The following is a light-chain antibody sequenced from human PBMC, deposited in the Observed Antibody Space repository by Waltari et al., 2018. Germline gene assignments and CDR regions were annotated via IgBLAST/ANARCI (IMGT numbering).Light chain of an antibody. V-gene: IGKV3-11*01. CDR2: DAS. J-gene: IGKJ5*01. CDR3: QQRSNWIT. CDR1: QRVSSY. Sequence: EIVLTQSPATLSLSQGARATLSCRASQRVSSYLAWYQHKSGKAPRLLCYDASNTATGSPARFSGSGSGTDFTRTISSLEPEDFAVYYCQQRSNWITFGQGTRLEIK.